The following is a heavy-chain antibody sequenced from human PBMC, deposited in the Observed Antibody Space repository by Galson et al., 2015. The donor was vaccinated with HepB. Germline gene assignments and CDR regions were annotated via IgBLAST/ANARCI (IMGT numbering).Heavy chain of an antibody. Sequence: LRLSCAASGFKFSIYGMEWVRQAPGKGLEWVAGIWYDGSNKKYADSVKGRFTISRDNSQNTLYLQMNSLRVEETAVYYCARGPMGKTRAPLDYWGQGTLVTVSS. V-gene: IGHV3-33*08. CDR2: IWYDGSNK. CDR1: GFKFSIYG. J-gene: IGHJ4*02. D-gene: IGHD4-23*01. CDR3: ARGPMGKTRAPLDY.